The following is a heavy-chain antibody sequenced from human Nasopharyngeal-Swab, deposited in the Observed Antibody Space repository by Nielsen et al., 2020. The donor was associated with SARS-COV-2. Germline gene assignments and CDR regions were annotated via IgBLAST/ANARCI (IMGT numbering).Heavy chain of an antibody. J-gene: IGHJ5*02. CDR2: INYSGST. V-gene: IGHV4-34*01. Sequence: SETLSLTCTVSGGSISSYYWSWIRQPPGKGLEWIGEINYSGSTNYNPSLKSRVTISVDTSKNQFSLKLSSVTAADTAVYYCASQPGTANNGANWFDPWGQGTLVTVSS. D-gene: IGHD1/OR15-1a*01. CDR3: ASQPGTANNGANWFDP. CDR1: GGSISSYY.